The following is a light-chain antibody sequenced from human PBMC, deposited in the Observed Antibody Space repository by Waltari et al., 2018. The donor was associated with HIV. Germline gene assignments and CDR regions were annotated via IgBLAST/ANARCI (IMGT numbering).Light chain of an antibody. Sequence: QSALTQPRSVSAPPGQSVTISCTGTSSDVGGYNFVFWYQQHPGKAHKHMIYDFSKRPTGVPDPFSGSKSRNTASLTISGLRAEDEADYCCCSYAGSYTLVVFGGGTKLTVL. J-gene: IGLJ2*01. CDR3: CSYAGSYTLVV. CDR1: SSDVGGYNF. V-gene: IGLV2-11*01. CDR2: DFS.